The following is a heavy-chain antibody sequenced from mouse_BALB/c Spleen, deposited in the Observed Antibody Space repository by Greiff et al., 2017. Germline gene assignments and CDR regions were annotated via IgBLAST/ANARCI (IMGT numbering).Heavy chain of an antibody. CDR1: GFSLTSYG. D-gene: IGHD2-1*01. J-gene: IGHJ4*01. V-gene: IGHV2-9*02. Sequence: VKLMESGPGLVAPSQSLSITCTVSGFSLTSYGVHWVRQPPGKGLEWLGVIWAGGSTNYNSALMSRLSISKDNSKSQVFLKMNSLQTDDTAMYYCARERGYGNYVGYAMDYWGQGTSVTVSS. CDR2: IWAGGST. CDR3: ARERGYGNYVGYAMDY.